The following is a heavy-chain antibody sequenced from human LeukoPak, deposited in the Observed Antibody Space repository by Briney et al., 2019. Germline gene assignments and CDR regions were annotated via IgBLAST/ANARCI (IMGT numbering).Heavy chain of an antibody. CDR1: GGSISSSSYY. CDR3: ATATVVIDYFDY. Sequence: SETLSLTCTVSGGSISSSSYYWGWIRQPPGKGLEWIGSIYYSGSTYYNPSLKSRVTISVDTSKNQFSLKLSSVTAADTAVYYCATATVVIDYFDYWGQGTLVTVSS. D-gene: IGHD4-23*01. V-gene: IGHV4-39*01. J-gene: IGHJ4*02. CDR2: IYYSGST.